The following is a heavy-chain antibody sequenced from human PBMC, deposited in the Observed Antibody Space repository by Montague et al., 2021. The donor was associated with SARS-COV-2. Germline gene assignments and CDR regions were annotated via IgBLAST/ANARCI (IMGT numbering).Heavy chain of an antibody. CDR2: IYYSGST. Sequence: SETLSLTCTVSGGSISSSSYYWGWIRQPPGKGLEWIGSIYYSGSTYYNPSLKSRVTISVDTSKNQFSLKLSSVAAADTAAYYCASPTYYYDSSGSDAFDIWGQGTMVTVSS. J-gene: IGHJ3*02. V-gene: IGHV4-39*01. CDR1: GGSISSSSYY. D-gene: IGHD3-22*01. CDR3: ASPTYYYDSSGSDAFDI.